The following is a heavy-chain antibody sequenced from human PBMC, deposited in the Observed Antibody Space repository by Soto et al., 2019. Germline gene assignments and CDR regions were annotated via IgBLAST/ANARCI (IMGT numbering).Heavy chain of an antibody. D-gene: IGHD3-22*01. CDR3: ATEPIYYNDGSGYYPLGH. CDR1: GYSFTKYH. J-gene: IGHJ4*02. CDR2: INPGSGDT. V-gene: IGHV1-18*04. Sequence: ASVKVSCKASGYSFTKYHMHWVRQAPGQGLEWMGWINPGSGDTHYSQKFQGRVTLTTDTSTNTGYMELRSLTSDDTAVYFCATEPIYYNDGSGYYPLGHWGQGTLVTVSS.